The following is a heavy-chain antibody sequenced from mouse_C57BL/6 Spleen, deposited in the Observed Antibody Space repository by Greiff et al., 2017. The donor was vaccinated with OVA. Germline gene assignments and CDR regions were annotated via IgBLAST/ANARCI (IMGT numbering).Heavy chain of an antibody. V-gene: IGHV1-69*01. CDR2: IDPSDSYT. CDR1: GYTFTSYW. D-gene: IGHD2-1*01. CDR3: ATRGLLWPHYYAMDY. Sequence: VQLQQPGAELVMPGASVKLSCKASGYTFTSYWMHWVKQRPGQGLEWIGEIDPSDSYTNYNQKFKGKSTLTVDKSSSTAYMQRSSLTSEDSAVYYCATRGLLWPHYYAMDYWGQGTSVTVSS. J-gene: IGHJ4*01.